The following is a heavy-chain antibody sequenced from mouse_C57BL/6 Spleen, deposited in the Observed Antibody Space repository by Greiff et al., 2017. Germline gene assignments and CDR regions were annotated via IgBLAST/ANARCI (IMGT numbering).Heavy chain of an antibody. CDR1: GYAFSSSW. D-gene: IGHD2-4*01. J-gene: IGHJ2*01. CDR3: ARDDYDGPYCDY. Sequence: VQLQQSGPELVQPGASVKISCKASGYAFSSSWMNWVKQRPGKGLEWIGRIYPGDGDTNYNGKFTGKATLTADKSSSTAYMQLRSLTSEDSEVYFCARDDYDGPYCDYWGQGTTLTVSS. CDR2: IYPGDGDT. V-gene: IGHV1-82*01.